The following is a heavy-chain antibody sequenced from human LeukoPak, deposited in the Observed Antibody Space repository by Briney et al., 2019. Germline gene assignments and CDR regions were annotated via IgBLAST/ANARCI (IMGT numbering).Heavy chain of an antibody. Sequence: GGSLRLSCAASTFTFISYGMHWVRQAPGKGLEWVAFIQYDGNKRYYADSVKGRFTISRDNSKNTLYLQMNSLRPDDTALYYCANTMYSSAWSPFDYWGQGSLVTVSS. CDR2: IQYDGNKR. V-gene: IGHV3-30*02. J-gene: IGHJ4*02. CDR1: TFTFISYG. D-gene: IGHD6-19*01. CDR3: ANTMYSSAWSPFDY.